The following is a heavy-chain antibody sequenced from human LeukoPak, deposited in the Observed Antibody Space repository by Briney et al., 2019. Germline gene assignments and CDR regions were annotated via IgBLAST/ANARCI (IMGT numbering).Heavy chain of an antibody. Sequence: GGSLRLSCAASGFTFSSYWMHWVRQAPGKGLVWVSRINTDGTSTTYADPVKGRFTISRDNAKNTLYLQINSLRAEDTAVYYCARGRAAVAGYYMDVWGKGTTVTVSS. J-gene: IGHJ6*03. CDR1: GFTFSSYW. V-gene: IGHV3-74*01. CDR3: ARGRAAVAGYYMDV. D-gene: IGHD6-19*01. CDR2: INTDGTST.